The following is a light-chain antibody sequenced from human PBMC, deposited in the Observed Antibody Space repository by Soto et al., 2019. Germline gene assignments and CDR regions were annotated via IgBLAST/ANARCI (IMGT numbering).Light chain of an antibody. J-gene: IGKJ4*01. CDR2: LSS. CDR1: QSVGTI. Sequence: EIVMTQSPATLSVSPGETVTLSCRASQSVGTILAWYQQKPGQAPRLLIYLSSTRATGIPARFSGSGSGTEFTLTISSLQSEDLAVYYCQQYKTWPVNFGGGTKLDIK. V-gene: IGKV3-15*01. CDR3: QQYKTWPVN.